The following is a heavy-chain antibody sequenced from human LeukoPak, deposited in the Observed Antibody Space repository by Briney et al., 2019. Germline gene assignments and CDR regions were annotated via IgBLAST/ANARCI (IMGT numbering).Heavy chain of an antibody. V-gene: IGHV1-69*13. CDR1: GGTFSSYA. Sequence: ASVKVSCKASGGTFSSYAISWVRQAPGQGLEWMGGIIPIFGTANYAQKFQGRVTITADESTSTAYMELSSLRSEDTAVYYCASKNYGSGSYLNRDYWGQGTLSPSPQ. J-gene: IGHJ4*02. CDR2: IIPIFGTA. CDR3: ASKNYGSGSYLNRDY. D-gene: IGHD3-10*01.